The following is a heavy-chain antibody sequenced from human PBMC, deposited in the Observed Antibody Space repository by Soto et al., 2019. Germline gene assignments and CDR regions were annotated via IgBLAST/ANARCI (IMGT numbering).Heavy chain of an antibody. D-gene: IGHD3-3*01. CDR2: IYYSGST. Sequence: SQTLSLTCTVSGGSISSGGYYWSWIRQHPGKGLEWIGYIYYSGSTYYNPSLKSRVTISVDTSKNQFSLKLSSVTAADTAVYYCARESPAIFGVDLSGVNWFDPWGQGTLVTVSS. V-gene: IGHV4-31*03. CDR3: ARESPAIFGVDLSGVNWFDP. CDR1: GGSISSGGYY. J-gene: IGHJ5*02.